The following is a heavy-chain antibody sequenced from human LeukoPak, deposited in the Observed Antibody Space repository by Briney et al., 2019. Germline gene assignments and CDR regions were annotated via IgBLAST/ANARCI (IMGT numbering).Heavy chain of an antibody. CDR3: ARDRVAARPIVIGGY. J-gene: IGHJ4*02. V-gene: IGHV1-69*04. Sequence: ASVKVSCKASGGTFSSYAISWVRQAPGQGLEWMGRIIPILGIANYAQKFQGRVTITADKSTSTAYMELSSLRSEDTAVYYCARDRVAARPIVIGGYWGQGTLVTVSS. CDR2: IIPILGIA. CDR1: GGTFSSYA. D-gene: IGHD6-6*01.